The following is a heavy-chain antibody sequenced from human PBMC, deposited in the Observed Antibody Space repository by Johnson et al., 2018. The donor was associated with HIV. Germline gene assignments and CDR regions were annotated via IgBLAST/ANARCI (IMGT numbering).Heavy chain of an antibody. Sequence: VQLVESGGGLVQPGGSLRLSCAASGFTFSSYWMSWVRQAPGKGLEWVALMSYDGSNENYADSVKGRFTISRDNSKNTLYLQMNSLRAEDTAVYYCAKDMKIAARPYDAFDIWGQGTMVTVSS. V-gene: IGHV3-30*18. D-gene: IGHD6-6*01. CDR3: AKDMKIAARPYDAFDI. CDR1: GFTFSSYW. J-gene: IGHJ3*02. CDR2: MSYDGSNE.